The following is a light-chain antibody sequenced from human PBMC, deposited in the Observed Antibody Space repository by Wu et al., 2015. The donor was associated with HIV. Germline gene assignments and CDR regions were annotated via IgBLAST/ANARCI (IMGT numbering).Light chain of an antibody. CDR3: QQYNNYST. CDR2: KAS. V-gene: IGKV1-5*03. J-gene: IGKJ2*01. Sequence: DIQMTQSPSTLSASVGDIVTITCRASQSISSWLAWYQQKPGKAPKLLIYKASSLESGVPSRFSGSGSGTEFTLTISSLQPDDFATYDCQQYNNYSTFGQGTKLEIK. CDR1: QSISSW.